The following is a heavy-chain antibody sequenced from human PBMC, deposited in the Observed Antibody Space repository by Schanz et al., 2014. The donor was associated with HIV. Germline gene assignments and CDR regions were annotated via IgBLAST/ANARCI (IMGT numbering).Heavy chain of an antibody. V-gene: IGHV3-23*01. CDR1: GISLTNNA. CDR2: IRAAGDT. J-gene: IGHJ6*02. Sequence: EVQQVLESGGGLVQPGGSLRLSCAASGISLTNNAMTWVRQAPGKGLEWVSDIRAAGDTYYGDSVKGRFTVSKDISQNTVYLQMKSLRVEDTAMYYCAKARNSWSFWSSFSPPWDFYYYDMDVWGQGTAVTVSS. CDR3: AKARNSWSFWSSFSPPWDFYYYDMDV. D-gene: IGHD3-3*01.